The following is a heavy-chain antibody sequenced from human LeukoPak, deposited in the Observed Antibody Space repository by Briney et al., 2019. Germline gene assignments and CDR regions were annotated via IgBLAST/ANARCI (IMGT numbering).Heavy chain of an antibody. D-gene: IGHD4-17*01. CDR1: GFTVSSNY. CDR2: IYSGGST. Sequence: GGSLRLSCAASGFTVSSNYMSWVRQAPGKGLEWVSVIYSGGSTYYADSVKGRFTISRDNSKNTLYLQMNSLRAEDTAVYYCARDGTLYGDLTYFDYWGQGTLVTVSS. V-gene: IGHV3-66*01. J-gene: IGHJ4*02. CDR3: ARDGTLYGDLTYFDY.